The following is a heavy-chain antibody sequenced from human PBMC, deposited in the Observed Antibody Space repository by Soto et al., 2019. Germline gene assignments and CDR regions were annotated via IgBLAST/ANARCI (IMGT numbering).Heavy chain of an antibody. J-gene: IGHJ4*02. CDR2: INHSGST. CDR1: GGSFSGYY. D-gene: IGHD2-15*01. CDR3: ARGGPLPVSGGSCYRY. Sequence: NPSETLSLTCAVYGGSFSGYYWSWIRQPPGKGLEWIGEINHSGSTNYNPSLKSRVTISVDTSKNQFSLKLSSVTAADTAVYYCARGGPLPVSGGSCYRYWGQGTLVTVSS. V-gene: IGHV4-34*01.